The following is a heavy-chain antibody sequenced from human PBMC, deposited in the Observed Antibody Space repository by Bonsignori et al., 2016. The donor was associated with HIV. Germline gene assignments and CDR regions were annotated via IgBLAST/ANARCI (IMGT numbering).Heavy chain of an antibody. J-gene: IGHJ6*03. Sequence: SETLSLTCSVSGGSISSISYYWGWIRQPPGRGPEWIGDIYYNGSTYYNPSLRSRVTISLDMAKNQFSLKLRSLTAADTAVYYCARVPPLGAQRDYYYYRGVWGKGTTVTVSS. CDR1: GGSISSISYY. CDR2: IYYNGST. CDR3: ARVPPLGAQRDYYYYRGV. V-gene: IGHV4-39*07.